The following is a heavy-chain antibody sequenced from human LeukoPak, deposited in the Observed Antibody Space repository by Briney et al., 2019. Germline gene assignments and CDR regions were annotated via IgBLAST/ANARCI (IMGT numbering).Heavy chain of an antibody. J-gene: IGHJ4*02. CDR1: GDTFTSYY. CDR2: INPSGGST. V-gene: IGHV1-46*01. D-gene: IGHD3-10*01. Sequence: ASVKVSCKASGDTFTSYYMHWVRQAPGQGLEWMGIINPSGGSTSYAQKFQGRVTMTRDMSTSTVYMELSSLRSEDTAVYYCARDKNAYYYGSGGAFDYWGQGTLVTVSS. CDR3: ARDKNAYYYGSGGAFDY.